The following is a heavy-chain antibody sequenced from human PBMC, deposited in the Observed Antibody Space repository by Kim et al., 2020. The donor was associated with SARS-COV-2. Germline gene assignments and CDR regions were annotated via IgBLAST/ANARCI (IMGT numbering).Heavy chain of an antibody. V-gene: IGHV4-31*03. CDR1: GGSISSGGYY. D-gene: IGHD3-10*01. CDR3: AREGSGSYDY. CDR2: IYSSGST. Sequence: SETLSRTCTVSGGSISSGGYYWSWIRQHPGKGLQWIGYIYSSGSTYYSPSLKSRLTISVDTSKNQFSLKLSSVTAADTAMYYCAREGSGSYDYWGQGTLVTVSS. J-gene: IGHJ4*02.